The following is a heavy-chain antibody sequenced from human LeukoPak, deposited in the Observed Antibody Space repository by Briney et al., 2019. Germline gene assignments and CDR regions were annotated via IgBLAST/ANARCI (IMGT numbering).Heavy chain of an antibody. CDR3: AKWTRTTLFRGDRARFDS. CDR1: GFIFNDYA. V-gene: IGHV3-23*01. J-gene: IGHJ4*02. CDR2: ISASGGKT. Sequence: GGSLRLSCAASGFIFNDYAMSWVRQVPGKGLECVSVISASGGKTYYADSVKGRFTISRDTSKTTISLQMNSLRVEDSAVYYCAKWTRTTLFRGDRARFDSWGQGTPVTVYS. D-gene: IGHD3-10*01.